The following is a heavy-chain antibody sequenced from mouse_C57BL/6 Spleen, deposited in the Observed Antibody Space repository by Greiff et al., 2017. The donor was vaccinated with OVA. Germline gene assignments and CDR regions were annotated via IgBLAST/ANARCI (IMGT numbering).Heavy chain of an antibody. CDR3: TSPNPPDYDEGPYYAMDY. D-gene: IGHD2-4*01. J-gene: IGHJ4*01. CDR1: GYTFTDYE. CDR2: IDPETGGT. V-gene: IGHV1-15*01. Sequence: QVQLQQSGAELVRPGASVTLSCKASGYTFTDYEMHWVKQTPVHGLEWIGAIDPETGGTAYNQKFKGKAILTADKSSSTAYMELRSLTSEDSAVYYCTSPNPPDYDEGPYYAMDYWGQGTSVTVSS.